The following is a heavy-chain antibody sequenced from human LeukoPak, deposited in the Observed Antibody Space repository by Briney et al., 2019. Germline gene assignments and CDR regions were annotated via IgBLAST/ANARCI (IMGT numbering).Heavy chain of an antibody. V-gene: IGHV4-59*01. CDR3: ARGGADIVVVVAATPDVYFDY. CDR2: IYYSGST. Sequence: SETLSLTCTVSGGSISSYYWSWIRQPPGKGLEWIGYIYYSGSTNYNPSLKSRVTISVDMSKNQFSLKLSSVTAADTAVYYCARGGADIVVVVAATPDVYFDYWGQGTLVTVSS. D-gene: IGHD2-15*01. J-gene: IGHJ4*02. CDR1: GGSISSYY.